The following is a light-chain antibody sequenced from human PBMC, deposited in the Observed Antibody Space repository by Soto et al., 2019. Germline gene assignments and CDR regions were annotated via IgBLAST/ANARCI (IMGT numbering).Light chain of an antibody. J-gene: IGKJ2*01. V-gene: IGKV1-5*01. CDR3: QQYNSYPYT. CDR1: QSISSW. CDR2: DAS. Sequence: DIQMTQSPSTLSASVGDRVTITCRASQSISSWLAWYQQKPGKAPKLLIYDASSLESGVPSRFSGSGSGTEFTLTISSLQPDDVATYYCQQYNSYPYTVGQGTKLEIK.